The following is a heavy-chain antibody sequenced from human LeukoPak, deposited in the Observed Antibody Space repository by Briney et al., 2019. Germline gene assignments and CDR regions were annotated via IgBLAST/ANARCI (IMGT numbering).Heavy chain of an antibody. V-gene: IGHV1-8*02. CDR1: GGTFSSYA. D-gene: IGHD3-10*01. CDR2: MNPNNGNT. J-gene: IGHJ4*02. Sequence: ASVKVSCKASGGTFSSYAISWVRQAPGQGLEWMGWMNPNNGNTGYAQKFQGRVTMTRNTSISTAYMELSSLRSEDTAVYYCARGLLGRLDYWGQGTLVTVSS. CDR3: ARGLLGRLDY.